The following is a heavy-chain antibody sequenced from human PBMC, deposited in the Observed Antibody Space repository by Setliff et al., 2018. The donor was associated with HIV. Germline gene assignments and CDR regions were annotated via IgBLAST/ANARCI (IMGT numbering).Heavy chain of an antibody. CDR2: IKSDGSST. CDR3: AKDDYFQH. J-gene: IGHJ1*01. V-gene: IGHV3-74*01. CDR1: GFTFSSYW. Sequence: PGGSLRLSCAASGFTFSSYWMHWVRQAPGKGLVWVSRIKSDGSSTSYADSVKGRFTISRDNGKNTLYLQMNSLRAEDTAVYYCAKDDYFQHWGQGTQVTVSS.